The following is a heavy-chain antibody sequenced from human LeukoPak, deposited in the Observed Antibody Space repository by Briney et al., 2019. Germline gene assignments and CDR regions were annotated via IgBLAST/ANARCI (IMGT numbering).Heavy chain of an antibody. CDR1: GGSISSYY. J-gene: IGHJ4*02. CDR2: IYYSGST. D-gene: IGHD2-15*01. V-gene: IGHV4-59*01. CDR3: ARVDIIGGPRFDY. Sequence: SSETLSLTCTVSGGSISSYYWSWIRQPPGKGLEWIGYIYYSGSTNYNPSLKSRVTISVDTSKNQFSLKLSSVTAADTAVYYCARVDIIGGPRFDYWGQGTLVTVPS.